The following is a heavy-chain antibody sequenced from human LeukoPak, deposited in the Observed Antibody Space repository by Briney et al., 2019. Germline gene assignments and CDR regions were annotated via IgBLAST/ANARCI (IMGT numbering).Heavy chain of an antibody. CDR2: INWNGGST. Sequence: GGSLRPSCAASGFTFDDYGMSWVRQAPGKGLEWVSGINWNGGSTGYADSVKGRLTISRDNAKNSLYLQMNSLRAEDTALYYCAREPYGSGSYGAFDIWGQGTMVTVSS. J-gene: IGHJ3*02. CDR3: AREPYGSGSYGAFDI. D-gene: IGHD3-10*01. V-gene: IGHV3-20*04. CDR1: GFTFDDYG.